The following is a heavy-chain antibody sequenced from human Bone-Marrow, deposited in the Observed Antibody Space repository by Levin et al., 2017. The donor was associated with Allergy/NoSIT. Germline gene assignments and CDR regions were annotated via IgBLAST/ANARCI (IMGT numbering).Heavy chain of an antibody. Sequence: LSLTCAASELTFSDYYMSWIRQAPGKGLEWISYISGSGGLIYYSDSVKGRFTISRDNAKNSLYLQMNSLRAEDTAVYYCARGKPTSGYHFDSWGQGTLVTVSS. CDR3: ARGKPTSGYHFDS. D-gene: IGHD5-12*01. CDR2: ISGSGGLI. V-gene: IGHV3-11*01. CDR1: ELTFSDYY. J-gene: IGHJ4*02.